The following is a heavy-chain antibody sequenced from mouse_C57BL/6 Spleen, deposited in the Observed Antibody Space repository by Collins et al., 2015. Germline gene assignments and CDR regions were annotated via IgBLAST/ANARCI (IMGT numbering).Heavy chain of an antibody. CDR1: GYTFTSYW. CDR3: ARGDYLAWFAY. J-gene: IGHJ3*01. D-gene: IGHD1-1*02. CDR2: IDPNSGGA. Sequence: QQPGAEFVKPGASVKLSCKASGYTFTSYWMHWVKQRPGRGLEWIGRIDPNSGGANYNEKLKTRATLNVDKSSSTAYMQLNSLTSADSAVYYCARGDYLAWFAYWGQGTLVTVSA. V-gene: IGHV1-72*01.